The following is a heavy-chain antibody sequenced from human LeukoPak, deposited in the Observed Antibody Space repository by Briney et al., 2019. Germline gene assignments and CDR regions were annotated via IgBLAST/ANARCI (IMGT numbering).Heavy chain of an antibody. CDR2: IYHSGST. CDR1: GYSISSGYY. J-gene: IGHJ4*02. CDR3: ARDPATTVTIFDY. D-gene: IGHD4-17*01. V-gene: IGHV4-38-2*02. Sequence: SETLSLTCTVSGYSISSGYYWGWIRQPPGKGLEWIGSIYHSGSTYYNPSLKSRVTISVDTSKNQFSLKLSSVTAADTAVYYCARDPATTVTIFDYWGQGTLVTVSS.